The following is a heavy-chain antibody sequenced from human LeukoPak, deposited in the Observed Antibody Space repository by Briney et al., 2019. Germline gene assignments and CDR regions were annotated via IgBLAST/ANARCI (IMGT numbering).Heavy chain of an antibody. J-gene: IGHJ4*02. CDR3: AKLGWEVLSAVDY. CDR2: MSLSGGST. V-gene: IGHV3-23*01. Sequence: PGGSLRLSCAASGFTLSSYAMSWVRQAPGKGLEWDSGMSLSGGSTYYADSVKGRFTVSRDNSENTLYLQMNSLRAEDTAVYYCAKLGWEVLSAVDYWGQGTLVTVSS. CDR1: GFTLSSYA. D-gene: IGHD1-26*01.